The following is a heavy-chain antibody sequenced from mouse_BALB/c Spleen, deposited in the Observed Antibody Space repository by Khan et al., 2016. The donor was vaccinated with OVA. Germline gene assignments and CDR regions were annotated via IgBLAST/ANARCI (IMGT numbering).Heavy chain of an antibody. D-gene: IGHD2-14*01. CDR1: GFSLSRYN. J-gene: IGHJ4*01. Sequence: VQLKESGPGLVAPSQSLSITCTVSGFSLSRYNIHWVRQPPGKGLEWLGMIWGGGGTDYNSTLISRLNISKDNSKSQVFLKMNSLQTDDTAIYYCARAYYRYDGYYAMDYWGQGTSVTVSS. CDR3: ARAYYRYDGYYAMDY. V-gene: IGHV2-6-4*01. CDR2: IWGGGGT.